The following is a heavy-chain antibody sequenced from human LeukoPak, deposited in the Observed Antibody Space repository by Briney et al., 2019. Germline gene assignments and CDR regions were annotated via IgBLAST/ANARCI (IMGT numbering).Heavy chain of an antibody. V-gene: IGHV4-59*08. CDR3: ATNIPTPTPSLPLGH. D-gene: IGHD2-15*01. J-gene: IGHJ4*02. Sequence: PSETLSLTCTVSGVSTNSYYYWSWIRQPPGKGLEWIGYIDYSGRTKYNPSLKSRVTISVDTSKNQFSLKLSSVTAADTAVYYCATNIPTPTPSLPLGHWGQGTLVTVSS. CDR1: GVSTNSYYY. CDR2: IDYSGRT.